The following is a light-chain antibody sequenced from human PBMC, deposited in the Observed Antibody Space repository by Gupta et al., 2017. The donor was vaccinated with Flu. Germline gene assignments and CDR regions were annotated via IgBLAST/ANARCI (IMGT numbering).Light chain of an antibody. CDR1: QRVSSSY. J-gene: IGKJ3*01. V-gene: IGKV3-20*01. Sequence: ETVLTQSPGTLSSSPGEKATLSCRASQRVSSSYLAWYQQKLGQAPRLLIYGASSRATGSPDRFSGSGSGTDFTLTISRLEPEDFAVYYCQQYGSPLGTFGPGTKVDIK. CDR3: QQYGSPLGT. CDR2: GAS.